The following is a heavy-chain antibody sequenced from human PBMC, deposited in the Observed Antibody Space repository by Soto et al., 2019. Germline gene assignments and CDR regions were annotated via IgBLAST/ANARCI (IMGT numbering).Heavy chain of an antibody. CDR1: GYLFTSYG. CDR2: ISAYNGNT. Sequence: XSVKVSCKTSGYLFTSYGIIWVRQAPGQGLEWMGWISAYNGNTNYAQELQGRVTMTTDTSTSTAYMELRSLRSDDTAVYYCARGGQWPPTRHFDPWGQGTLVTVSS. V-gene: IGHV1-18*01. J-gene: IGHJ5*02. D-gene: IGHD6-19*01. CDR3: ARGGQWPPTRHFDP.